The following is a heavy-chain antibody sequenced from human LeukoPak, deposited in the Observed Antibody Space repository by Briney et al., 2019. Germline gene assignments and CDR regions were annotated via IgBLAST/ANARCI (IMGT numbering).Heavy chain of an antibody. D-gene: IGHD4-11*01. J-gene: IGHJ4*02. CDR1: GYTFVNYG. CDR3: ASTNDYSKRLAPHY. Sequence: SVKVSCKASGYTFVNYGLSWVRQAPGQGLEWMGGIIPIFGTANYAQKFQGRVTITADESTSTAYMELSSLRSEDTAVYYCASTNDYSKRLAPHYWGQGTLVTVSS. V-gene: IGHV1-69*13. CDR2: IIPIFGTA.